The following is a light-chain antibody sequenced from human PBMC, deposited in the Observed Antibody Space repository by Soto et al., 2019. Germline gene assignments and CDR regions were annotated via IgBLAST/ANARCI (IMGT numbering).Light chain of an antibody. CDR3: QKCKVAPFT. Sequence: DIQMTQSPSSLSASVGDRVTITCRASQGIDTHLAWYQQKPGKPPKLLIYAASTLQSGDPSRFTGSGSGTDFTLTISSLQPEDAATYYCQKCKVAPFTFGGGTKVEI. CDR1: QGIDTH. J-gene: IGKJ4*01. V-gene: IGKV1-27*01. CDR2: AAS.